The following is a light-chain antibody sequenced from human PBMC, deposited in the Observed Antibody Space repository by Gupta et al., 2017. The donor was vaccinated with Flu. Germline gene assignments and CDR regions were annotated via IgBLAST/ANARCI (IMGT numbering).Light chain of an antibody. V-gene: IGKV3-11*01. Sequence: PATLSLSPGERATLSCGASQSVRSYLVWYQQKPGQAPRLLIYDASNRATGIPARFSGSGSVTXFTLTIXSLEPEDFAVYYCQQRSNWPYTFGXGTKMEIK. CDR2: DAS. CDR3: QQRSNWPYT. J-gene: IGKJ2*01. CDR1: QSVRSY.